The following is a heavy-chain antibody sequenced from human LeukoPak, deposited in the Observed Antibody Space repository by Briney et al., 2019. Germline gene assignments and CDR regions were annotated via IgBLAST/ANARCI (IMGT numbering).Heavy chain of an antibody. J-gene: IGHJ6*03. CDR3: ARGKQQLSFYYYYYYMDV. Sequence: PSETLSLTCAVYGGSFSGYYWSWLRQPPGKGLEWIGEINHSGSTNYNPSLTSRVTISVDTSKNQFSLKLSSVTAADTAVYYCARGKQQLSFYYYYYYMDVWGKGTTVTVSS. D-gene: IGHD6-13*01. CDR2: INHSGST. CDR1: GGSFSGYY. V-gene: IGHV4-34*01.